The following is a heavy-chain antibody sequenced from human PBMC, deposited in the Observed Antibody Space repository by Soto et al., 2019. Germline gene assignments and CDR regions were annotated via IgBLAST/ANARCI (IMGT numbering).Heavy chain of an antibody. D-gene: IGHD3-3*01. CDR3: ARGRRYDFWSVYYTGYQAVVMNV. V-gene: IGHV4-34*01. CDR2: INHSGST. J-gene: IGHJ6*02. CDR1: GGSFSGYY. Sequence: SSETLSITCAVYGGSFSGYYWSWIRQPPGKGLEWIGEINHSGSTNYNPSLKSRVTISVDTSKNQFSLKLSSVTAADTAVYYCARGRRYDFWSVYYTGYQAVVMNVWSQGTTVTGS.